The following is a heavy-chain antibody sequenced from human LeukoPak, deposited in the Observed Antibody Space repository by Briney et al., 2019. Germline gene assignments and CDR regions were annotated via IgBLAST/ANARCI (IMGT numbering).Heavy chain of an antibody. J-gene: IGHJ6*03. Sequence: PGGSLRLSCAASGFTFSDYYMSWIRQAPGKGLEWVAVISYDGSNKYYADSVKGRVTISRDNSKNTLYLQMNSLRAEDTAVYYCAKGVIRTVNFYYYYMDVWGKGTTVTISS. V-gene: IGHV3-30*18. D-gene: IGHD4-17*01. CDR1: GFTFSDYY. CDR3: AKGVIRTVNFYYYYMDV. CDR2: ISYDGSNK.